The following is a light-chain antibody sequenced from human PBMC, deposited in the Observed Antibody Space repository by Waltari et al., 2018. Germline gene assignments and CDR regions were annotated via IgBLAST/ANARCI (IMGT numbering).Light chain of an antibody. V-gene: IGLV3-21*04. J-gene: IGLJ2*01. CDR3: QVWDDSNNSGV. CDR2: YDS. Sequence: SYVLTQTPSVSLAPGQTARITCGGDHIYSKSVHWYQLQPGQAPVLVMFYDSDRPPGIPDRFSGSNSGNTATLTISRVEDEDEADYFCQVWDDSNNSGVFGGGTKLTVL. CDR1: HIYSKS.